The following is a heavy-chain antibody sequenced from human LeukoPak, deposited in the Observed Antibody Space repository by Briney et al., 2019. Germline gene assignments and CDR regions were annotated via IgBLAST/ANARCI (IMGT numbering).Heavy chain of an antibody. CDR2: ISSDGSDK. V-gene: IGHV3-30*18. CDR1: GFTFRNYG. J-gene: IGHJ4*02. CDR3: AKAFSDILTGYLVD. D-gene: IGHD3-9*01. Sequence: SGGSLRLSCAASGFTFRNYGMHWVRQAPGKGLEWVTVISSDGSDKYYGDSVKGRFTISRDNSKNTLYLQMNSLRAEDTAVYYCAKAFSDILTGYLVDWGQGTLVTVSS.